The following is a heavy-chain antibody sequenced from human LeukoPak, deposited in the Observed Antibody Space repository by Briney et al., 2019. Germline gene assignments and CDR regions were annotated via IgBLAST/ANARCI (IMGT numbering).Heavy chain of an antibody. CDR2: ISAYNGNT. CDR1: GYTFTSYG. Sequence: ASVKLSCKASGYTFTSYGISWVRQAPGQGLEWMGWISAYNGNTNYAQKLQGRVTMTTDTSASTAYMELRSLRSDDTAVYYCARTRDGYNSRYFDYWGQGTLVTVSS. J-gene: IGHJ4*02. CDR3: ARTRDGYNSRYFDY. D-gene: IGHD5-24*01. V-gene: IGHV1-18*01.